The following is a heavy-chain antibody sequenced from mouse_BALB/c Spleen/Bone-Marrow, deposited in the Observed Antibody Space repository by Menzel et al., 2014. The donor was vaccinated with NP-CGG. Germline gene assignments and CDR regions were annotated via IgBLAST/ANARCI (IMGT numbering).Heavy chain of an antibody. J-gene: IGHJ4*01. CDR2: IWGDGST. Sequence: VMLVESGPGLVAPSQSLSITCTVSGFSLTGYGVSWVRQPPGKGLEWLGMIWGDGSTDYNSALKSRLSISKDSSKSQVFLKMNSLQTDDTARYYCARDSFLITRALDYWGQGTSVTVSS. V-gene: IGHV2-6-7*01. CDR1: GFSLTGYG. CDR3: ARDSFLITRALDY. D-gene: IGHD2-4*01.